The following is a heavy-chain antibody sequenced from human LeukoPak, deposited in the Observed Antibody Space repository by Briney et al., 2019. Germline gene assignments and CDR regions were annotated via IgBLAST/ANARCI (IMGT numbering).Heavy chain of an antibody. D-gene: IGHD6-13*01. J-gene: IGHJ4*02. CDR2: IYYSGST. CDR1: GGSISSYY. V-gene: IGHV4-59*08. Sequence: KPSETLSLTCTVSGGSISSYYWSWIRQPPGKGLEWIGYIYYSGSTNYNPSLKSRVTISVDTSKNQFSLKLSSVTAADTAVYYCAVARWDSSSWYFDYWGQGTLVTVSS. CDR3: AVARWDSSSWYFDY.